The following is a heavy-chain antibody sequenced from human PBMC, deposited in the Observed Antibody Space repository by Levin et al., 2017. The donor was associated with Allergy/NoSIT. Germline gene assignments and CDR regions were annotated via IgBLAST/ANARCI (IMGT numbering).Heavy chain of an antibody. V-gene: IGHV3-9*01. Sequence: GGSLRLSCAASGFTFDDYAMHWVRQAPGKGLEWVSGISWNSGSIGYADSVKGRFTISRDNAKNSLYLQMNSLRAEDTALYYCAKDMSSGTGIYSGYGPKSSMDVWGQGTTVTVSS. J-gene: IGHJ6*02. D-gene: IGHD5-12*01. CDR1: GFTFDDYA. CDR2: ISWNSGSI. CDR3: AKDMSSGTGIYSGYGPKSSMDV.